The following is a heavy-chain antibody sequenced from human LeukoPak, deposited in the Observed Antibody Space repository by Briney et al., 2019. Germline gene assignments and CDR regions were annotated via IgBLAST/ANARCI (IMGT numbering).Heavy chain of an antibody. CDR1: GGTFSSYA. J-gene: IGHJ4*02. CDR3: ASELLGRIWLDY. CDR2: IIPIFGTA. Sequence: SVKVSCKASGGTFSSYAISWVRQAPGQGLEWMGGIIPIFGTANYAQKFQGRVTITADESTSTAYMELSSLRSEDTAVYYCASELLGRIWLDYWGQGTLVTVSS. D-gene: IGHD3-3*02. V-gene: IGHV1-69*13.